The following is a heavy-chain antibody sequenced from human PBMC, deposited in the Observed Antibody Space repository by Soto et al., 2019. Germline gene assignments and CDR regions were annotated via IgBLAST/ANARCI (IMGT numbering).Heavy chain of an antibody. CDR3: LGYCSSTSCLDYYYGMDV. V-gene: IGHV4-39*01. D-gene: IGHD2-2*01. J-gene: IGHJ6*02. CDR1: GGSISSSSYY. CDR2: IYYSGST. Sequence: PSETLSLTCTVSGGSISSSSYYWGWIRQPPGKGLEWIGSIYYSGSTAYNPSLKSRVTISVDTSKNQFSLKLSSVTAADTAVYYCLGYCSSTSCLDYYYGMDVWGQGTTVT.